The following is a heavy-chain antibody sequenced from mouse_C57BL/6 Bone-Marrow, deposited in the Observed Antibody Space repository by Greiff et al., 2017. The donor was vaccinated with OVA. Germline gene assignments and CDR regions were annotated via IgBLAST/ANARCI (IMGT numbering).Heavy chain of an antibody. V-gene: IGHV1-55*01. D-gene: IGHD2-12*01. CDR2: IYPGSGST. CDR1: GYTFTSYW. Sequence: VQLQQPGAELVKPGASVKMSCKASGYTFTSYWITWVKQRPGQGLEWIGDIYPGSGSTNYNEKFKSKATLTVDTSSSTAYMQLSSLTSGDSAVYYCARRYAFYWYFDVWGTGTTVTVSS. J-gene: IGHJ1*03. CDR3: ARRYAFYWYFDV.